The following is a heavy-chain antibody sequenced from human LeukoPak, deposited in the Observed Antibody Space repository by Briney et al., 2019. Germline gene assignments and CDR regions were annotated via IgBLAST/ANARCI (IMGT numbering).Heavy chain of an antibody. CDR1: GDSISSNSAT. V-gene: IGHV6-1*01. D-gene: IGHD4-23*01. CDR2: TYYRSKWYN. Sequence: SQTLSLTCALSGDSISSNSATWNWIRQSPSRGLEWLGRTYYRSKWYNEYAVSVKSRMTINADTSKNQFSLQLNSVTPEDTAVYYCARRKDGGNYFDYWGQGTLVTVSS. J-gene: IGHJ4*02. CDR3: ARRKDGGNYFDY.